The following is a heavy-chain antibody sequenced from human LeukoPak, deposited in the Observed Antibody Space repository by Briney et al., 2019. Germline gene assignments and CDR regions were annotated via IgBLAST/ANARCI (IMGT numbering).Heavy chain of an antibody. Sequence: LRLSCXXSXLTFGNYAMTWVRQAPGKGLEWVSTIRGNGHDTFYADSVKGRLSISRDNSKSTHYLQMNSLRVEDTAIYYCAKGGHYSFFDIWGRGTLVTVSS. CDR3: AKGGHYSFFDI. CDR1: XLTFGNYA. J-gene: IGHJ3*02. V-gene: IGHV3-23*01. D-gene: IGHD3-10*01. CDR2: IRGNGHDT.